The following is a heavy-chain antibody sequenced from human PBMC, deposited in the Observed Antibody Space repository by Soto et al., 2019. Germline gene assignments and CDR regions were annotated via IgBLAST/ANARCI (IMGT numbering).Heavy chain of an antibody. V-gene: IGHV3-30-3*01. Sequence: QVQLVESGGGVVQPGRSLRLSCAASGFTFSSYAMHWVRQAPGKGLEWVAVISYDGINKYYVDSVKGRFTISRDNSKNTLYLQMNSLRAEDTAVYYCARDPAYSGSPPHFQHWGQGTLVTVSS. CDR2: ISYDGINK. J-gene: IGHJ1*01. D-gene: IGHD1-26*01. CDR3: ARDPAYSGSPPHFQH. CDR1: GFTFSSYA.